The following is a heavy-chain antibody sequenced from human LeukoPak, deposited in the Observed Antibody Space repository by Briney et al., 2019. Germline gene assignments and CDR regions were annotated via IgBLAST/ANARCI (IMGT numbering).Heavy chain of an antibody. CDR3: TSRYSSSWPFDY. D-gene: IGHD6-13*01. Sequence: SETLSLTCAVYGGSFSGYYWSWIRQPPGKGLEWIGEINHSGSTNYNPSLKSRVTISVDTSKNQFSLKLSSVTAADTAVYYCTSRYSSSWPFDYWGQGTPVTVSS. V-gene: IGHV4-34*01. J-gene: IGHJ4*02. CDR2: INHSGST. CDR1: GGSFSGYY.